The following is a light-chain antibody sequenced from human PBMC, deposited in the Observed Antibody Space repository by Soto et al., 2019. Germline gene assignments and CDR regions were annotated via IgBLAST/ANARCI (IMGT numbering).Light chain of an antibody. CDR2: AAS. CDR3: QQYERYPST. Sequence: IVMTRSPATLSVAPCDRVPLSFRASQSVNINLAWYQQKPGHAPKLLIYAASPMATGIPARFSGSGSGTEFTLTITSLQPEDFTAYYCQQYERYPSTFGQGTKVDIK. V-gene: IGKV3-15*01. J-gene: IGKJ1*01. CDR1: QSVNIN.